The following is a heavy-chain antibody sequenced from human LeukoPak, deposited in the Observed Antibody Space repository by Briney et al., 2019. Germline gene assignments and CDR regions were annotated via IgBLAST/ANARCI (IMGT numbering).Heavy chain of an antibody. CDR2: IHYSGST. CDR3: ARVGVAAKSSRYFDY. Sequence: SQTLSLTCTVSGGSISSGDYYWSWIRQHPGKGLEWIGYIHYSGSTYYNPSHKSRVTISVDTSKKQFSLKLSSVTAADTAVYYCARVGVAAKSSRYFDYWGQGTLVTVSS. D-gene: IGHD2-15*01. CDR1: GGSISSGDYY. V-gene: IGHV4-31*03. J-gene: IGHJ4*02.